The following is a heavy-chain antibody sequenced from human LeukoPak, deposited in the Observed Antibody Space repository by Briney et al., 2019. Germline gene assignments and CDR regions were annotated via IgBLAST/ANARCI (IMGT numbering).Heavy chain of an antibody. D-gene: IGHD6-13*01. CDR3: ARHEYSSSWYQPGGFDP. Sequence: PSETLSLTCTVSGDSISSTTYFWDWIRQPPGKGLEWIGYIYYSGSTNYNPSLKSRVTISVDTSKNQFSLKLSSVTAADTAVYYCARHEYSSSWYQPGGFDPWGQGTLVTVSS. CDR1: GDSISSTTYF. J-gene: IGHJ5*02. V-gene: IGHV4-61*05. CDR2: IYYSGST.